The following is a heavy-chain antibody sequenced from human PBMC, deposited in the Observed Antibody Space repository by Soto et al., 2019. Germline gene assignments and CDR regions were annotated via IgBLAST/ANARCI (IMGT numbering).Heavy chain of an antibody. J-gene: IGHJ5*02. CDR2: INPNSGGT. CDR3: ANFLSLSAGTASGDR. D-gene: IGHD6-13*01. Sequence: GASVKVSCKASGYTFTGYYMHWVRQAPGQGLEWMGCINPNSGGTNYAQKFQGRVTMTRDTSISTAYMELSRLRSDDTAVYYCANFLSLSAGTASGDRWGQGTLVTVSS. CDR1: GYTFTGYY. V-gene: IGHV1-2*02.